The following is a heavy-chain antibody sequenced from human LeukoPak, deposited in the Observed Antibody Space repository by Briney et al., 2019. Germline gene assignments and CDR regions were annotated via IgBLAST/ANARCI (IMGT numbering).Heavy chain of an antibody. D-gene: IGHD5-18*01. J-gene: IGHJ4*02. V-gene: IGHV4-61*01. CDR1: GVSISSSSYY. CDR2: IYYSGST. CDR3: ATLLFNSSRDY. Sequence: PSETLSLTCAVSGVSISSSSYYWSWIRQPPGKGLEWIGYIYYSGSTNYNPSLKSRVTISVDTSKNQFSLKLSSVTAADTAVYYCATLLFNSSRDYWGQGTLVTVSS.